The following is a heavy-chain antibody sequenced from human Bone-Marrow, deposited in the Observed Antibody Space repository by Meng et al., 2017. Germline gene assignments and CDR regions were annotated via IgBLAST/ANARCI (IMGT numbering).Heavy chain of an antibody. D-gene: IGHD1-7*01. CDR2: INHSGST. V-gene: IGHV4-34*01. CDR1: VGSFSGYY. J-gene: IGHJ5*02. Sequence: QVQLQQWGAGLFKPSEPLSLTCAFYVGSFSGYYWSWIRQPPGKGLEWIGEINHSGSTNYNPSLKSRVTISVDTSKNQFSLKLSSVTAADTAVYYCARGVVRNWNYLPWGQGTLVTVSS. CDR3: ARGVVRNWNYLP.